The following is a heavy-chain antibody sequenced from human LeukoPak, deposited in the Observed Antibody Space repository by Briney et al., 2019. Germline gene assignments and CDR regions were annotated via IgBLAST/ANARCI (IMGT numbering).Heavy chain of an antibody. CDR2: INHSGNT. CDR1: GGFFNDFY. J-gene: IGHJ6*02. CDR3: ARGGTTGPHMYGFDV. Sequence: SETLSLTCAVYGGFFNDFYWSWRRQTPGKGLEWMGEINHSGNTNFNPSPKSRVIMSVDTSKSQFSLKLSSVTAADAAVYYCARGGTTGPHMYGFDVWGPGTTATVSS. D-gene: IGHD1-1*01. V-gene: IGHV4-34*01.